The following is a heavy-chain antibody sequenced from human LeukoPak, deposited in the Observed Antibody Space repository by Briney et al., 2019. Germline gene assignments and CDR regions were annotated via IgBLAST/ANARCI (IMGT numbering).Heavy chain of an antibody. CDR2: LIPIFGTA. Sequence: ASVKVSCKASGGTFSSYAISWVRQAPGQGLEWMGGLIPIFGTANYAQKFQGRVTITTDESTSTAYMELSSLRSEDTAVYYCARDRLDILSSGYYYYYYMDVLGKGTTVTVSS. CDR1: GGTFSSYA. V-gene: IGHV1-69*05. J-gene: IGHJ6*03. D-gene: IGHD2-2*03. CDR3: ARDRLDILSSGYYYYYYMDV.